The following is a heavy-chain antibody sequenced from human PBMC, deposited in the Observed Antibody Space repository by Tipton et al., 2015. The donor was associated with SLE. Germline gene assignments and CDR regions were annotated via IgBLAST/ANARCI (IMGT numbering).Heavy chain of an antibody. V-gene: IGHV3-23*03. J-gene: IGHJ4*02. Sequence: SLRLSCAASGFTFSSYSMNWVRQAPGKGPEWVSVIYSGGGGSTSYADSVKGRFTISRDNSKNTLYLQMNSLRVDDTAVYYCATIVGSTEYFDYWGQGTLVTVSS. CDR3: ATIVGSTEYFDY. D-gene: IGHD1-26*01. CDR1: GFTFSSYS. CDR2: IYSGGGGST.